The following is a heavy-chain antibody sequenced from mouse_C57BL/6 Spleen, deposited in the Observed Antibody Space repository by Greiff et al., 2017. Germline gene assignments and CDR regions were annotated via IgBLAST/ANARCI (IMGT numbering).Heavy chain of an antibody. V-gene: IGHV2-9-1*01. Sequence: VKLQESGPGLVAPSQSLSITCTVSGFSLTSYAISWVRQPPGKGLEWLGVIWTGGGTNYNSALKSRLSISKDNSKSQVFLKMNSLQTDDTARYYCARMGGVVAKDYAMDYWGQGTSVTVSS. D-gene: IGHD1-1*01. CDR2: IWTGGGT. CDR1: GFSLTSYA. CDR3: ARMGGVVAKDYAMDY. J-gene: IGHJ4*01.